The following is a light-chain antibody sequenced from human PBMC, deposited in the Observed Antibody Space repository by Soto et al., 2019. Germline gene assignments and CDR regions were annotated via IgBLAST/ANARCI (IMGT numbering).Light chain of an antibody. J-gene: IGLJ1*01. CDR1: SSDVGGYNY. V-gene: IGLV2-14*01. CDR3: SSYTSSSSYV. Sequence: QSVLTQPASVSGSPGQSITISCTGTSSDVGGYNYVSWYQQHPGKAPKLMIYEVSNRPSGASNRFSDSKSGNTASLTISGLQAEDEADYYCSSYTSSSSYVFGTGTKVTVL. CDR2: EVS.